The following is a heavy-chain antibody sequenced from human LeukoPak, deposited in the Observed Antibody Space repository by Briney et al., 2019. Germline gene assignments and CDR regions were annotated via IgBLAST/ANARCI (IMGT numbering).Heavy chain of an antibody. J-gene: IGHJ4*02. CDR1: GGSISSYY. V-gene: IGHV4-59*01. CDR2: IYYSGST. CDR3: ARLDYSNYVQDY. D-gene: IGHD4-11*01. Sequence: SETLSLTCTVSGGSISSYYWSWIRQPPGKGLEWIGNIYYSGSTNYNPSPKSRVTISVDTSKNQFSLKLSSVTAADTAVYYCARLDYSNYVQDYWGQGTLVTVSS.